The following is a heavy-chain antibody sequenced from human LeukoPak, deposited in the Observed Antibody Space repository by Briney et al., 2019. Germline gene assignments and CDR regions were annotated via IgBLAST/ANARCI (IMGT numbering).Heavy chain of an antibody. CDR2: IFYSGST. D-gene: IGHD2-15*01. CDR3: ARGGLVVVVAATPSTTPGLLHWLDP. J-gene: IGHJ5*02. V-gene: IGHV4-59*01. Sequence: SETLSLTSTVPAGSTSSYYWNWTRQPPGKGLEWIGYIFYSGSTNYNPSLKSRVTISVDTSENQFSLKLSSVTAADTAVYYCARGGLVVVVAATPSTTPGLLHWLDPWGQGTLVSVSS. CDR1: AGSTSSYY.